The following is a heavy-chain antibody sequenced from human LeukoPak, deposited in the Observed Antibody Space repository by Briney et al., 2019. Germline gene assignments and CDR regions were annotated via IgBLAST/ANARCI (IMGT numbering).Heavy chain of an antibody. V-gene: IGHV3-30*02. CDR1: GFTFSNYG. CDR2: IRSDGINK. Sequence: PGGSLRLSCAASGFTFSNYGMHWVRQAPGKGLEWVAFIRSDGINKYHADSVKGRFTISRDNSKNTLYLQMNSLRAEDTAVYYCALWSYEVNFDYWGQGTLVSVSS. CDR3: ALWSYEVNFDY. J-gene: IGHJ4*02. D-gene: IGHD1-26*01.